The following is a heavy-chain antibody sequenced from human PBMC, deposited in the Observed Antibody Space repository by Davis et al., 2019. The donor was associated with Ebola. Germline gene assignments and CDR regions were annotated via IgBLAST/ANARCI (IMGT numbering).Heavy chain of an antibody. CDR3: ATSGMVVTVGY. CDR2: INPNSGGT. J-gene: IGHJ4*02. D-gene: IGHD2-21*02. CDR1: GYTFTGYY. V-gene: IGHV1-2*06. Sequence: AASVKVSCKASGYTFTGYYMHWVRQAPGQGLEWMGRINPNSGGTKNPQKFQGRVTMTWDTSITTAYMELSRLTSDDTAVYYCATSGMVVTVGYWGQGTLVTVSS.